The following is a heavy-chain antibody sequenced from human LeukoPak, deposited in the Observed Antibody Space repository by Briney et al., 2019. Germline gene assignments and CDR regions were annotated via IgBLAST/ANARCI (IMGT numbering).Heavy chain of an antibody. CDR1: LCTFPRYY. J-gene: IGHJ6*03. Sequence: ASVTVSCKACLCTFPRYYMHWLRQAAGQGREWMGWINPNSGGTNYAQKFQGRVTMTRDTSISTAYMELSRLRSDDTAVYYCAMETAMVTFSSPYYYYLDVWGKGTTVTVSS. CDR2: INPNSGGT. D-gene: IGHD5-18*01. V-gene: IGHV1-2*02. CDR3: AMETAMVTFSSPYYYYLDV.